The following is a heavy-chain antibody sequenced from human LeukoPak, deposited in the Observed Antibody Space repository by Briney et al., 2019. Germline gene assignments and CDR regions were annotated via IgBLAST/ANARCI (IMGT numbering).Heavy chain of an antibody. Sequence: GGSLRLSCAASGFTFGSYAMSWVRQAPGKGLEWVSRINSDGSSTDYADSVKGRFTISRDNAKNTLYLQMNSLRAEDTAVYYCASGSGSGSYFSQGWGQGTTVTVSS. CDR2: INSDGSST. CDR1: GFTFGSYA. V-gene: IGHV3-74*01. J-gene: IGHJ6*02. D-gene: IGHD3-10*01. CDR3: ASGSGSGSYFSQG.